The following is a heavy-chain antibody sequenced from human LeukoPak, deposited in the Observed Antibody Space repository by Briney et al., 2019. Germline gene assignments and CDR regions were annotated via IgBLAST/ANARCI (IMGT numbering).Heavy chain of an antibody. CDR3: ASIRGVFGY. D-gene: IGHD3-10*01. V-gene: IGHV3-72*01. J-gene: IGHJ4*02. Sequence: GGSLRLSCAVSGFTFSDLFMDWVRQAPGKGLEWVGRTKDKGYSYTTEYAASVKGRFTISRDDSKNLVYLQMNCLKTEDTAVYYCASIRGVFGYWGQGTLVTVSS. CDR2: TKDKGYSYTT. CDR1: GFTFSDLF.